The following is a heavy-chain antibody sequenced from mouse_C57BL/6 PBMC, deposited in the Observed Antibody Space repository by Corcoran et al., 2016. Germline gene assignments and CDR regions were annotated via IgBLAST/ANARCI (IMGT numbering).Heavy chain of an antibody. V-gene: IGHV1-26*01. D-gene: IGHD2-5*01. CDR2: INPNNGGT. Sequence: EVQLQQSGPELVKPGASVKISCKASGYTFTDYYMNWVKQSHGKSLEWIGDINPNNGGTSYNQKFKGKATLTVDKSSSTAYMELRSLTSEDSAVYYCARGAYYSNYDYVYYGCQGTTLTVSS. J-gene: IGHJ2*01. CDR1: GYTFTDYY. CDR3: ARGAYYSNYDYVYY.